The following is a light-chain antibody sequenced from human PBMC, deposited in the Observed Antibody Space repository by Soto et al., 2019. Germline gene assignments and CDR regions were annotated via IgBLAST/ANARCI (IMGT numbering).Light chain of an antibody. J-gene: IGKJ2*01. CDR3: QQSGSSPKYT. CDR1: QSVSSSY. CDR2: GAS. V-gene: IGKV3-20*01. Sequence: EIVLTQSPGTLSLSPGERATLSCRASQSVSSSYLAWYQQKPGQAPRLLIYGASSRATGIPDRFSGSGSGTDFTLTISRLEPEDSAVYYCQQSGSSPKYTFGQGTKLEIK.